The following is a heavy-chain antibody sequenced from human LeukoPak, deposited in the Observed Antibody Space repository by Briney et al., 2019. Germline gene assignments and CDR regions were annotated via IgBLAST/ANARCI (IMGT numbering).Heavy chain of an antibody. J-gene: IGHJ4*02. V-gene: IGHV3-48*01. CDR2: ISSSSSTI. D-gene: IGHD3-22*01. CDR1: GFTCSSYS. CDR3: ARDRAYYYDSSGLI. Sequence: PGGSLRLSCAASGFTCSSYSMNWVRQVPGKGLEWVSYISSSSSTIYYADSVKGRFTISRDNAKNSLYLQMNSLRAEDTAVYYCARDRAYYYDSSGLIWGQGTLVTISS.